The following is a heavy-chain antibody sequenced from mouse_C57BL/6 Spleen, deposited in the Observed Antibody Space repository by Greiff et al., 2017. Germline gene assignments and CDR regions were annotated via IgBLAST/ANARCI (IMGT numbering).Heavy chain of an antibody. CDR3: ARDGPYAMDY. CDR1: GYSFTGYY. J-gene: IGHJ4*01. Sequence: EVQLQQSGPELVKPGASVKISCKASGYSFTGYYMNWVKQSPEKSLEWIGEINPSTGGTTYNQKLKAKATLTVDKSSSTAYMQLKSLTSEDSAVYYCARDGPYAMDYWGQGTSVTVSS. CDR2: INPSTGGT. D-gene: IGHD2-3*01. V-gene: IGHV1-42*01.